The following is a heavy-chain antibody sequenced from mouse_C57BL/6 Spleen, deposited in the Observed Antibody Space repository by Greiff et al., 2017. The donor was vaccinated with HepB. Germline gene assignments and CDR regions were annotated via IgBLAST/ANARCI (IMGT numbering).Heavy chain of an antibody. J-gene: IGHJ2*01. CDR3: ARELGLDY. Sequence: VQLQQSGPELVKPGASVKISCKASGYAFSSSWMNWVKQRPGKGLEWIGRIYPGDGDTNYNGKFKGKATLTADKSSSTAYMQRSSQTSEDSAVYFCARELGLDYWGQGTTLTVSS. V-gene: IGHV1-82*01. CDR2: IYPGDGDT. D-gene: IGHD4-1*01. CDR1: GYAFSSSW.